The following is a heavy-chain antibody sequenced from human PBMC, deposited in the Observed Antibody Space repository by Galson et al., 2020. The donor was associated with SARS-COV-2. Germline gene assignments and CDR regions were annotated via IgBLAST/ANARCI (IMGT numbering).Heavy chain of an antibody. CDR1: GFTFDDYA. Sequence: SLKISCAASGFTFDDYAMHWVRQVPGKGLEWVSGITRNSVTILYADSVTGRFTTSRDNAKNFLYLQMNSLGAEDTALYYCARRLLLGGLSSQDYVFDMWGQGTMVIFSS. D-gene: IGHD3-16*02. V-gene: IGHV3-9*01. J-gene: IGHJ3*02. CDR3: ARRLLLGGLSSQDYVFDM. CDR2: ITRNSVTI.